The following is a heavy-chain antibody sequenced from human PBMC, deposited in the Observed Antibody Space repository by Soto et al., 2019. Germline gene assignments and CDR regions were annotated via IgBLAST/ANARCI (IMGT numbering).Heavy chain of an antibody. Sequence: PGGSLRLSCAASGFTFSSYARSWVRQAPGKGLEWVSAISGSGGSTYYADSVKGRFTISRDNSKNTLYLQMNSLRAEDTAVYYCAKDENWNYGYYFDYWGQGTLVTVSS. V-gene: IGHV3-23*01. J-gene: IGHJ4*02. CDR2: ISGSGGST. CDR1: GFTFSSYA. D-gene: IGHD1-7*01. CDR3: AKDENWNYGYYFDY.